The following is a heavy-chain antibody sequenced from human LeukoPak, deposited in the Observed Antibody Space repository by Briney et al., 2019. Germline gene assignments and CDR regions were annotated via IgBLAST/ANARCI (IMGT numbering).Heavy chain of an antibody. CDR3: ARSYGSGSYDYYYYGMDV. CDR1: GGSISSGGYY. V-gene: IGHV4-61*08. D-gene: IGHD3-10*01. Sequence: PSETLSLTCTVSGGSISSGGYYWSWIRQPPGKGLEWIAYIYYSGSTNYNPSLKSRVTISVDTSKNQFPLKLSSVTAADTAVYYCARSYGSGSYDYYYYGMDVWGQGTTVTVSS. CDR2: IYYSGST. J-gene: IGHJ6*02.